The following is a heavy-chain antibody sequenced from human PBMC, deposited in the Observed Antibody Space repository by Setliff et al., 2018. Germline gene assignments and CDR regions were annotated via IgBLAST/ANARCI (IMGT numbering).Heavy chain of an antibody. V-gene: IGHV3-53*01. CDR1: GFTVDDNF. CDR2: IYLGGTT. D-gene: IGHD6-13*01. Sequence: PGGSLRLSCAVSGFTVDDNFMTWVRQAPGKGLEWVSLIYLGGTTHYADSVKGRFVISRDNAKTSLSLQVNSLRAEDTAFYYCARGRPYSNINWYFALWGRGTLVTVSS. J-gene: IGHJ2*01. CDR3: ARGRPYSNINWYFAL.